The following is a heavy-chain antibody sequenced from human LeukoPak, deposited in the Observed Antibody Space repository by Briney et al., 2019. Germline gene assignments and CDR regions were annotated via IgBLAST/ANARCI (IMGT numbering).Heavy chain of an antibody. Sequence: GGSLRLSCAASGFTFDDYTMHWVRQAPGKGLECVSDMSCDGGSTYYADSVKGRFTISRDNSKNTLYLQMNSLRAEDTAVYYSAKDREQWLGSAADAFDIWGQGTMVTVSS. CDR1: GFTFDDYT. D-gene: IGHD6-19*01. CDR3: AKDREQWLGSAADAFDI. CDR2: MSCDGGST. J-gene: IGHJ3*02. V-gene: IGHV3-43*01.